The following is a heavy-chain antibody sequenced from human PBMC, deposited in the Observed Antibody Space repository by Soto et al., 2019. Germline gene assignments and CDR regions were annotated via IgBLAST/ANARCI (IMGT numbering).Heavy chain of an antibody. V-gene: IGHV6-1*01. D-gene: IGHD6-13*01. Sequence: PSPTLSLTCAISGDSVSSNSAAWNWIRQSPPRGLEWLGRTYYRSKWYSDYAVSVKSRITINPDTSKNQFSLQLNSVTPEDTAVYFCARALPNWPRIRGAGNNGFGVCGQGPMVTVSS. CDR1: GDSVSSNSAA. CDR3: ARALPNWPRIRGAGNNGFGV. CDR2: TYYRSKWYS. J-gene: IGHJ3*01.